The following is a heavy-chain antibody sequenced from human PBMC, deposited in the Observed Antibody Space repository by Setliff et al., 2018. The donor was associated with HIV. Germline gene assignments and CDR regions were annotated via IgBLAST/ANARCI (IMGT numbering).Heavy chain of an antibody. J-gene: IGHJ5*02. CDR2: INPKSGVA. CDR1: GYTFTDFY. CDR3: ARAHFLVAMTRKWFDP. V-gene: IGHV1-2*06. D-gene: IGHD5-12*01. Sequence: ASVKVSCKASGYTFTDFYIHWVRQAPGQGLEWIGRINPKSGVADYLKKFQGRVTMTTDTSTNTAHMELIRPRFDDAAVYYCARAHFLVAMTRKWFDPWGQGTLVTVS.